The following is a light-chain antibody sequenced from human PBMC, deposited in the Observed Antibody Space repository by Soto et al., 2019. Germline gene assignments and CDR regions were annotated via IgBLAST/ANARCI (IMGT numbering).Light chain of an antibody. CDR2: DAS. CDR1: QSISNR. Sequence: DMQMTQAPSTLSASSGDGVTITCRARQSISNRLAWYQPNPWEAPQYLIDDASTLDSGAPSRFRGSGSGTECTLAISILQPDYLANYYLQQYDRYAWTVGQATKGAI. V-gene: IGKV1-5*01. CDR3: QQYDRYAWT. J-gene: IGKJ1*01.